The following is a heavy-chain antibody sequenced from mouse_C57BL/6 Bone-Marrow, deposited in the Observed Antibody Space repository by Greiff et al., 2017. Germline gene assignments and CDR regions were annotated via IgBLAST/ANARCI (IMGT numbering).Heavy chain of an antibody. V-gene: IGHV1-63*01. Sequence: VKVVESGAELVRPGTSVKMSCKASGYTFTNYWIGWAKQRPGHGLEWIGDIYPGGGYTNYNEKFKGKATLTADKSSSTAYMQFSSLTSEDSAIYYCARIYDGYGDYAMDYWGQGTSVTVSS. CDR3: ARIYDGYGDYAMDY. D-gene: IGHD2-3*01. CDR2: IYPGGGYT. J-gene: IGHJ4*01. CDR1: GYTFTNYW.